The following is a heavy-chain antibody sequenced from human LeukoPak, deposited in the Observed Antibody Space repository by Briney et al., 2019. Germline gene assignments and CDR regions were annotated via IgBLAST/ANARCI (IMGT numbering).Heavy chain of an antibody. J-gene: IGHJ5*02. CDR2: ISSSSSYI. V-gene: IGHV3-21*04. CDR1: GFTFSSYS. Sequence: SGGSLRLSCAASGFTFSSYSMNWVRQAPGKGLEWVSSISSSSSYIYYADSVKGRFTISRDNAKNSLYLQMNSLRAEDTAVYYCAKDLVAAAAKVPNWFDPWGQGTLVTVSS. CDR3: AKDLVAAAAKVPNWFDP. D-gene: IGHD6-13*01.